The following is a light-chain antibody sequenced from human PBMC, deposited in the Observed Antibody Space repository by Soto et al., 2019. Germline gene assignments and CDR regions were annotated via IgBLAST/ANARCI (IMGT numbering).Light chain of an antibody. Sequence: QSALTQPASVSGSPGQSITISCTGTSSDIGSYNYVSWYQQHPGKAPKLIIYDVTNRPAGISSCFSASKSGDTASLTISVLQADDEADYFCSSYKSTSTPYVFGTGTKVTVL. V-gene: IGLV2-14*03. CDR3: SSYKSTSTPYV. J-gene: IGLJ1*01. CDR2: DVT. CDR1: SSDIGSYNY.